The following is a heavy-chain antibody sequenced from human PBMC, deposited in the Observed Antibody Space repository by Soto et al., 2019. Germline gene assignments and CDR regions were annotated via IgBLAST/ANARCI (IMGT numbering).Heavy chain of an antibody. V-gene: IGHV1-8*01. J-gene: IGHJ4*01. Sequence: GASVKVSCKASGYTFTSYDINWVRQATGQVLECMVRINPNSGGTGYXXKFQGRVXXTGNPAISTGXLELSSLRSEDTAVDYCATEVGARRLDYXX. CDR3: ATEVGARRLDY. CDR1: GYTFTSYD. CDR2: INPNSGGT. D-gene: IGHD1-26*01.